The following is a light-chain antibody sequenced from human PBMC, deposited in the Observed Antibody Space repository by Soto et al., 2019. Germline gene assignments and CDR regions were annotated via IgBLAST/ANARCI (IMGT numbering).Light chain of an antibody. CDR1: SSNIGNNY. CDR2: DNN. J-gene: IGLJ2*01. CDR3: GTWDSSLSAVV. Sequence: QPVLTQPPSVSAAPGQRVTISCSGSSSNIGNNYISWYQQLPRTAPKLLIYDNNKRPSEIPDRFSGSKSGTSATLGINGLQTGDEADYYCGTWDSSLSAVVFGGGTKLTVL. V-gene: IGLV1-51*01.